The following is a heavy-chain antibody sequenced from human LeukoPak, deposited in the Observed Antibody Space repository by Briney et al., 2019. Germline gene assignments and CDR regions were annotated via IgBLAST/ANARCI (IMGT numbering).Heavy chain of an antibody. V-gene: IGHV4-30-2*01. CDR3: ARATVTSDAFDI. CDR1: GGSFSSGGYS. J-gene: IGHJ3*02. CDR2: ICHSRST. Sequence: SETLSLTCAVSGGSFSSGGYSWSWIRQPPGKGLEWIGYICHSRSTYYNPSLKIRVTISVDRSKIQFSLKLSSVTAADTAVYYCARATVTSDAFDIWGQGTMVTVPS. D-gene: IGHD4-17*01.